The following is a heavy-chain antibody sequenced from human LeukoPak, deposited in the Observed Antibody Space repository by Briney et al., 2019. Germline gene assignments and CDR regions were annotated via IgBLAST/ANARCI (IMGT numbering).Heavy chain of an antibody. V-gene: IGHV3-30*03. CDR3: VRDRFSSRYGIDY. CDR1: GFTFSSYG. Sequence: GGSLRLSCAASGFTFSSYGMHWVRQAPGKGLEWVAVISYDGSNKYYADSVKGRFTISRDNSKNTLYLQMNSLRAEDTAVYYCVRDRFSSRYGIDYWGQGTLVTVSS. J-gene: IGHJ4*02. CDR2: ISYDGSNK. D-gene: IGHD6-19*01.